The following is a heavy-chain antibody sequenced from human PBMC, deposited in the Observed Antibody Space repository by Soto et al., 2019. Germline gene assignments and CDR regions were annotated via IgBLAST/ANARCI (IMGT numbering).Heavy chain of an antibody. CDR1: GYSFTSYW. CDR3: ASQPIAVAGTLGVSNYYYGMDV. J-gene: IGHJ6*02. V-gene: IGHV5-10-1*01. Sequence: PGESLKISCKGSGYSFTSYWISWVHQMPGKGLEWMGRIDPSDSYTNYSPSFQGHVTISADKSISTAYLQWSSLKASDTAMYYCASQPIAVAGTLGVSNYYYGMDVWGQGTTVTVSS. CDR2: IDPSDSYT. D-gene: IGHD6-19*01.